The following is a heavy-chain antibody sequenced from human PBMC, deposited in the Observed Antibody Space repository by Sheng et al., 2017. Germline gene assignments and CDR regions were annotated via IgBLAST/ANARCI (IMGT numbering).Heavy chain of an antibody. CDR1: GFTFSSYA. V-gene: IGHV3-30*04. Sequence: QVQLVESGGGVVQPGRSLRLSCAASGFTFSSYAMHWVRQAPGKGLEWVAVISYDGSNKYYADSVKGRFTISRDNSKNTLYLQMNSLRAEDTAVYYCARDYGGNPGAFDIWGQGTMVTVS. CDR3: ARDYGGNPGAFDI. CDR2: ISYDGSNK. J-gene: IGHJ3*02. D-gene: IGHD2-15*01.